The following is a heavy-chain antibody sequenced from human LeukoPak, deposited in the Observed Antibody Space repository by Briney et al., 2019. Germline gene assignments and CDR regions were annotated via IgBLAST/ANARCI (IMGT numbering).Heavy chain of an antibody. CDR2: IHTSGST. CDR3: GXXXXXXXXXXXXXXXXXDV. V-gene: IGHV4-4*07. CDR1: YX. J-gene: IGHJ6*04. Sequence: YXXSXIRQPAGXGLXXXGRIHTSGSTNYSPSLKXRVTISVDTSKNQFSLKLSSVTAADRAVYYCGXXXXXXXXXXXXXXXXXDVWGXXXTXTISS.